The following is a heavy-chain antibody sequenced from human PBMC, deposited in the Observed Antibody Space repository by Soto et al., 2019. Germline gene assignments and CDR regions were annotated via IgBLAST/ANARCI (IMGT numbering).Heavy chain of an antibody. V-gene: IGHV3-48*01. CDR1: GFTFSSYS. CDR3: ARDTYGEEYFQH. Sequence: HPGGSLRLSCAASGFTFSSYSMNWVRQAPGKGLEWVSYISSSSSTIYYADSVKGRFTISRDNAKNSLYLQMNSLRVEDTAVYYCARDTYGEEYFQHWGQGTLVTVSS. J-gene: IGHJ1*01. CDR2: ISSSSSTI. D-gene: IGHD4-17*01.